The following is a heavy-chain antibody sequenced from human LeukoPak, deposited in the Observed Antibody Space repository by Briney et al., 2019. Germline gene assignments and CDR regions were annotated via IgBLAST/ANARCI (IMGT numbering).Heavy chain of an antibody. CDR1: GFTLSSYA. CDR3: ATPPTTADRRSFDY. Sequence: PGGSLRLSCAASGFTLSSYAMSWVRQAPGKGLEWVSAISGSGGSTYYADSVKGRFTISRDNSKNTLYLQMNSLRAEDTAVYYCATPPTTADRRSFDYWGQGTLVTVSS. V-gene: IGHV3-23*01. J-gene: IGHJ4*02. D-gene: IGHD4-17*01. CDR2: ISGSGGST.